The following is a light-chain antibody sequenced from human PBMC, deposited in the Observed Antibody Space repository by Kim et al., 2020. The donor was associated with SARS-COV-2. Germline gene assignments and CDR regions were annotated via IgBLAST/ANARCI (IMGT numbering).Light chain of an antibody. Sequence: VALGQTVSITCQGDSHRSYYATGYQQKPGQAPILVIYGKNNRPSGIPDRFSGSSSGNTASLTITGTQAGDEADYYCNSRDSNDNVVFGGGTQLTVL. J-gene: IGLJ2*01. CDR2: GKN. V-gene: IGLV3-19*01. CDR1: SHRSYY. CDR3: NSRDSNDNVV.